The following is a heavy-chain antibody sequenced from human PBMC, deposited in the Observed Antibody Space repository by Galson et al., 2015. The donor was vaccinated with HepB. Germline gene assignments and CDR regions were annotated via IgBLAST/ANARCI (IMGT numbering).Heavy chain of an antibody. D-gene: IGHD6-13*01. CDR2: ISSSSSTI. Sequence: SLRLSCAASGFTFSSYSMNWVRQAPGKGLEWVSYISSSSSTIYYADSVKGRFTISRDNAKNSLYLQMNSLRAEDTAVYYCARDEAAADFDYWGQGTLVTVSS. V-gene: IGHV3-48*01. CDR1: GFTFSSYS. CDR3: ARDEAAADFDY. J-gene: IGHJ4*02.